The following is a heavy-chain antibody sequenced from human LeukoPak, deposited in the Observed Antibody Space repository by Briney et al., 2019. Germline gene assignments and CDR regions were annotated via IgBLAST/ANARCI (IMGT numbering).Heavy chain of an antibody. CDR3: ARVISDCTNFNCFKGHFDY. Sequence: ASVKVSCKASGYTFTDYAIHWVRQAPGQSLEWMGWINGGNGNTKYSQKFQARVTITRDTSANTAYMELSSLGSEDTTIYYCARVISDCTNFNCFKGHFDYWGQGTPVTVSS. V-gene: IGHV1-3*01. CDR2: INGGNGNT. CDR1: GYTFTDYA. D-gene: IGHD2-8*01. J-gene: IGHJ4*01.